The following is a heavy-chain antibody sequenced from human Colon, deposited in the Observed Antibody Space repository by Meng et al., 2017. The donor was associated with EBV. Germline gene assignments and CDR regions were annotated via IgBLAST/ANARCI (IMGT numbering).Heavy chain of an antibody. J-gene: IGHJ4*02. D-gene: IGHD5-24*01. CDR3: ARGNAYNAPSFDY. CDR1: GASISSNNW. V-gene: IGHV4-4*02. CDR2: IYHGGNT. Sequence: VQLQESGPGLGGPSGPLSLTCAVSGASISSNNWWSWVRQPPGKGLEWIGEIYHGGNTNYNPSLKSRVTISVDRSNDQFSLSLSSVTAADTAVYYCARGNAYNAPSFDYWGQGTLVTVSS.